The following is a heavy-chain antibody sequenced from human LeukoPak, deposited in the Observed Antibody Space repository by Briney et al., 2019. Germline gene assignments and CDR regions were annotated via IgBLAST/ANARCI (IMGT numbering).Heavy chain of an antibody. CDR1: GFTVSRNY. D-gene: IGHD6-6*01. V-gene: IGHV3-53*01. CDR3: ATYSSSSDYFDY. J-gene: IGHJ4*02. Sequence: GGSLRHSCAASGFTVSRNYMHWVRQAPGKGLEWVSIIYSGGGTSYADSVKGRFIISRDNSKNTLYLQMNSLRAEDTAVYYCATYSSSSDYFDYWGQGTLVTVSS. CDR2: IYSGGGT.